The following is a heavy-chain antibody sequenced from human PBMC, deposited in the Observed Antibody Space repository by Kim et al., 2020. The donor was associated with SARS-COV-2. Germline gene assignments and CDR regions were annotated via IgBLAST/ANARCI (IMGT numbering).Heavy chain of an antibody. V-gene: IGHV5-10-1*01. Sequence: GESLKISCKGSGYSFTSYWISWVRQMPGKGLEWMGRIDPSDSYTNYSPSFQGHVTISADKSISTAYLQWSSLKASDTAMYYCARRARSARITMIVHRDDAFDIWGQGTMVTVSS. CDR2: IDPSDSYT. D-gene: IGHD3-22*01. CDR1: GYSFTSYW. CDR3: ARRARSARITMIVHRDDAFDI. J-gene: IGHJ3*02.